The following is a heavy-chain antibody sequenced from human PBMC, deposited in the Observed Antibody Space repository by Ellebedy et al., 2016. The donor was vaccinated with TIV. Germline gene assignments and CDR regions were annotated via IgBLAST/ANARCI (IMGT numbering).Heavy chain of an antibody. Sequence: ASVKVSCKASGYTLGRYGIGWVRQAPGQGLEWVGWISAYTGNTNYAKKFMGSVTLTTDSSTSTAYMELRRLRSDDTAVYFCVRYSGSFPDYWGQGTLVTVSS. CDR1: GYTLGRYG. D-gene: IGHD1-26*01. J-gene: IGHJ4*02. V-gene: IGHV1-18*01. CDR2: ISAYTGNT. CDR3: VRYSGSFPDY.